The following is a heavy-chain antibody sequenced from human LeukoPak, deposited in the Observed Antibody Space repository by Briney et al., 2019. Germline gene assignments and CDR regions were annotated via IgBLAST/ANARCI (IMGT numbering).Heavy chain of an antibody. CDR3: ARESTFDI. V-gene: IGHV4-34*01. CDR1: GGSFSGYY. CDR2: INHSGST. J-gene: IGHJ3*02. Sequence: SETLSLSCAVYGGSFSGYYWSWIRQPAGKGLEWIGEINHSGSTNYNPSLKSRVTISVDTSKNQFSLKLSSVTAADTAVYYCARESTFDIWSQGTMVTVSS.